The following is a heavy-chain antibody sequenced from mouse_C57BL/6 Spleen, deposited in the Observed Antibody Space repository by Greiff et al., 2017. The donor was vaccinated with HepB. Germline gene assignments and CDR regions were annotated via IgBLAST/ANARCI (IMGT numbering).Heavy chain of an antibody. J-gene: IGHJ2*01. CDR1: GFTFTDYY. Sequence: EVQRVESGGGLVQPGGSLSLSCAASGFTFTDYYMSWVRQPPGKALEWLGFIRNKANGYTTEYSASVKGRFTISRDNSQSILYLQMNALRAEDSATYYCAGYYYGREDYFDYWGQGTTLTVSS. V-gene: IGHV7-3*01. CDR2: IRNKANGYTT. CDR3: AGYYYGREDYFDY. D-gene: IGHD1-1*01.